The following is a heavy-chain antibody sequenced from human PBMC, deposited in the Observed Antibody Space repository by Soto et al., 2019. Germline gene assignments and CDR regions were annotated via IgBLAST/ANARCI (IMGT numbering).Heavy chain of an antibody. CDR3: TRPALFVTTFDS. Sequence: QEQLVESGGGVVQPGRSLRLSCAASGFTFSDYAMHWVRQAPGKGLEWVAVIWHDGTNKYYADSVKGRFTISRDNSKNTLSLQMNSLRPEDTAVYYCTRPALFVTTFDSWGQGTLVTVSS. D-gene: IGHD4-17*01. CDR2: IWHDGTNK. J-gene: IGHJ4*02. CDR1: GFTFSDYA. V-gene: IGHV3-33*01.